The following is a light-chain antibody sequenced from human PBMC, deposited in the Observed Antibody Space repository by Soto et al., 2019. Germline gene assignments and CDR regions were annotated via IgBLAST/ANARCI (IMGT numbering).Light chain of an antibody. Sequence: QSVLTQPPSVSGAPGQRVTISCTGSSSNVGSVYDVHWFQKLPGRAPQLPIHGNTNRPSGVPDRFSGSKSGTSASLAITGLQAEDEADYYCQSYDRSLSAWVFGGGTKVTVL. J-gene: IGLJ3*02. V-gene: IGLV1-40*01. CDR2: GNT. CDR1: SSNVGSVYD. CDR3: QSYDRSLSAWV.